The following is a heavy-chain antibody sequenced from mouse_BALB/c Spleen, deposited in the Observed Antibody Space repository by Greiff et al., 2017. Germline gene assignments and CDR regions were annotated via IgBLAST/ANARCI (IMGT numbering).Heavy chain of an antibody. CDR2: IRSKSNNNST. V-gene: IGHV10-1*02. J-gene: IGHJ4*01. D-gene: IGHD1-1*01. CDR3: VRLVNYYGSSYEGMDY. CDR1: GFTFNTYA. Sequence: EVKLVESGGGLVQPKGSLKLSCAASGFTFNTYAMNWVRQAPGKGLEWVASIRSKSNNNSTYYADTVKDRFTISRDDSQSMLYLQTNNLKTEDTAMYDCVRLVNYYGSSYEGMDYWGQGTSVTVSS.